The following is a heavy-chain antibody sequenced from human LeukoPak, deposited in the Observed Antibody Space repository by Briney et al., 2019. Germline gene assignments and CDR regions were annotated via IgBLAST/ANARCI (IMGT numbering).Heavy chain of an antibody. V-gene: IGHV1-2*02. Sequence: GASVKVSCKASGYTFTGYYMHWVRQTPGQGLEWMGWINPNSGGTNYAQKFQGRFTMTRDTSIGTAYMELSRLRSDDTAVYYCATDVEMATIGTRYFDYWGQGTLVTVSS. D-gene: IGHD5-24*01. CDR1: GYTFTGYY. J-gene: IGHJ4*02. CDR3: ATDVEMATIGTRYFDY. CDR2: INPNSGGT.